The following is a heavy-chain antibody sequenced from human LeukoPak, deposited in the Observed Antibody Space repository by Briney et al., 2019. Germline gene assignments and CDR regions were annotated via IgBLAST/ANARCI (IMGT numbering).Heavy chain of an antibody. Sequence: GRSLRLSCAASGFTFSSYAMSWVRQAPGKGLEWVSTISGSGDSTYYADSVRGRFTISRDNSKNTLYLQMNSQRAEDTAVYYCAKARIAARQTFDYWGQGTLVTVSS. D-gene: IGHD6-6*01. CDR3: AKARIAARQTFDY. CDR1: GFTFSSYA. J-gene: IGHJ4*02. CDR2: ISGSGDST. V-gene: IGHV3-23*01.